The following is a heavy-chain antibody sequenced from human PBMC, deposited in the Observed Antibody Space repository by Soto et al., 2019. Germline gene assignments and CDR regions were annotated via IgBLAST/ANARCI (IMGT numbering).Heavy chain of an antibody. J-gene: IGHJ5*02. CDR3: ARGVAAAGTDWFDP. V-gene: IGHV1-8*01. Sequence: QVQLVQSGAEVKKPGASVKVSCKASGYTFTSDDINWVRQATGQGLEWMGWLNPYSGDTGYAQKFLGRVTLTRETSIETAYMELSSLRPEDTAVFYCARGVAAAGTDWFDPWGQGTLVTLSS. CDR2: LNPYSGDT. CDR1: GYTFTSDD. D-gene: IGHD6-13*01.